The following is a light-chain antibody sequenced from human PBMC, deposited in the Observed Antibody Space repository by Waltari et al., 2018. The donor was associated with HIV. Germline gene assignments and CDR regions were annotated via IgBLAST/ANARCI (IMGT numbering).Light chain of an antibody. Sequence: ELVLTQSPGTLSLSPGERATLSCRASQSVSSSYLAWYQQKPGQAPRLLIYGASSRGTGIPDRFSGSGSGTDFTLTIRRLEPEDFAVYYCQQYGSSITFGQGTRLEIK. J-gene: IGKJ5*01. V-gene: IGKV3-20*01. CDR1: QSVSSSY. CDR3: QQYGSSIT. CDR2: GAS.